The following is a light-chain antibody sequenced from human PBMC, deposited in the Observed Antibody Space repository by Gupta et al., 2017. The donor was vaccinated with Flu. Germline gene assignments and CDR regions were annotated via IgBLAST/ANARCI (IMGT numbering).Light chain of an antibody. V-gene: IGLV2-11*03. Sequence: SVTISCTGTSSDVSGYNYVSWYQQHPAKSPVLMSDDVSTRPSGVPDRCTGSKSGNTAALTIAGLQAEDEDDYYWRSYAGSCYVFGAGTKVTVL. J-gene: IGLJ1*01. CDR1: SSDVSGYNY. CDR2: DVS. CDR3: RSYAGSCYV.